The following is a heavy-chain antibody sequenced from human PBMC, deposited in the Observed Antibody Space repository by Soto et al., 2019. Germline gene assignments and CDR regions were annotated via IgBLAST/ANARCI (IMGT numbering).Heavy chain of an antibody. CDR1: GGSIRSGRYY. V-gene: IGHV4-39*01. D-gene: IGHD6-6*01. Sequence: SETLSLTCTVSGGSIRSGRYYWVWIRQPPGKGLEWIGTIYYSGTIYYNPSLKSRVTISVDTSQNQFSLNMRSVTPADTAVYYCAGEHSTSPPVWGQGTTVTVSS. CDR2: IYYSGTI. CDR3: AGEHSTSPPV. J-gene: IGHJ6*02.